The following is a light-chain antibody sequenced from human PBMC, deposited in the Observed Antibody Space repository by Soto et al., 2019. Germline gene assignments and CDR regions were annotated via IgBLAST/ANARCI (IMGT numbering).Light chain of an antibody. CDR3: QLYGISPH. CDR1: QIVGGDT. CDR2: GAS. Sequence: EIVLTQSPGTLSLSPGERATLSCRASQIVGGDTLAWFQQRPGQAPRLVIYGASNRAAGIPDRFSGSGSGTDFTLTVSRLEPEDFAVYYCQLYGISPHFGQGTRLEIK. J-gene: IGKJ5*01. V-gene: IGKV3-20*01.